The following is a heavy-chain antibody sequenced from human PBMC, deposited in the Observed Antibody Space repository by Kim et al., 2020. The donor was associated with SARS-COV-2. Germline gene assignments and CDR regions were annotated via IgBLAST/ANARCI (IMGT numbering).Heavy chain of an antibody. CDR2: IDPSDSYT. CDR1: GYSFTSYW. Sequence: GESLKISCKGSGYSFTSYWISWVRQMPGKGLEWMGRIDPSDSYTNYSPSFQGHVTISADKSISTAYLQWSSLKASDTAMYYCARHVHSPGGRIAARPDYWGQGTLVTVSS. CDR3: ARHVHSPGGRIAARPDY. D-gene: IGHD6-6*01. V-gene: IGHV5-10-1*01. J-gene: IGHJ4*02.